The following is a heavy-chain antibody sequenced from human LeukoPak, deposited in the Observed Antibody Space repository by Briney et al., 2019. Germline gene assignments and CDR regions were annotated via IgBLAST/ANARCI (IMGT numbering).Heavy chain of an antibody. CDR2: ITGSGAST. D-gene: IGHD3-10*01. J-gene: IGHJ4*02. V-gene: IGHV3-23*01. CDR1: GFTFSNAW. CDR3: AKRSGLTRGVMEY. Sequence: SGGSLRLSCAASGFTFSNAWMSWVRQAPGKGLEWVSTITGSGASTYYAGSVKGRFTISRDNSKNTLYLQMNSLRAEDTALYYCAKRSGLTRGVMEYWGQGTLVTVSS.